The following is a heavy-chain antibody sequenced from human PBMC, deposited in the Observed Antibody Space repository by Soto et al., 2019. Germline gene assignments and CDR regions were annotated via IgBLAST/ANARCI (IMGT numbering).Heavy chain of an antibody. CDR2: INPSGGST. J-gene: IGHJ6*02. D-gene: IGHD3-10*01. V-gene: IGHV1-46*01. CDR1: GYTFTSYY. CDR3: ASGNYGSGSWGDYYYYGMDV. Sequence: ASVKVSCKASGYTFTSYYMHWVRQAPGQGLEWMGIINPSGGSTSYAQKFQGRVTMTRDTSTSTVYMELSSLRSEDTAVYYCASGNYGSGSWGDYYYYGMDVWGQGTTVTVSS.